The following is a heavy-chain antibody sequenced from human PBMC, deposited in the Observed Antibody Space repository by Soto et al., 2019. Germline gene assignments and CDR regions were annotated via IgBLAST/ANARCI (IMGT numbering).Heavy chain of an antibody. J-gene: IGHJ6*02. CDR3: ARFLEWFHGMDV. CDR1: GYTFTNYA. V-gene: IGHV1-3*01. D-gene: IGHD3-3*01. Sequence: AASVKVSCKASGYTFTNYAIHWVRQAPGQRLEWMGWMNAGNGNTKYSQKFQGRVTITRDTSATTAYMDLSSLRSEDTAVYYCARFLEWFHGMDVWGQGTTVTVSS. CDR2: MNAGNGNT.